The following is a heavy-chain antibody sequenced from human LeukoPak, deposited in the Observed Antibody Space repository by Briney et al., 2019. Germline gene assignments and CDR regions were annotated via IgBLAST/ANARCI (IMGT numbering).Heavy chain of an antibody. CDR1: GYTFTNYG. CDR2: ISAYNGNT. D-gene: IGHD3-10*01. V-gene: IGHV1-18*01. J-gene: IGHJ4*02. Sequence: ASVKVSCKASGYTFTNYGVTWVRQAPGQGLEWMGWISAYNGNTNYAQKLQGRVTMTTDTSTTTAYMELRSLRSDDTAVYYRARDLVRGVIGFWGQGTLVTVSS. CDR3: ARDLVRGVIGF.